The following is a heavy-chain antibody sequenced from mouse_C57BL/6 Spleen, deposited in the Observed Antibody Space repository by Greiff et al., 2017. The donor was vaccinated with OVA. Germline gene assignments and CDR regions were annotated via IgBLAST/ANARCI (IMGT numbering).Heavy chain of an antibody. D-gene: IGHD4-1*01. V-gene: IGHV1-69*01. CDR1: GYTFTRYW. Sequence: VQLQQPGAELVMPGASVKLSCKASGYTFTRYWMHWVKPRPGQGLEWIGEIDPSDSYTNYNQKFKGKSTLTVDKASSTAYMQRSSLTSEDSAVYYCARFRANWDYCDYWGQGTTRTVSS. J-gene: IGHJ2*01. CDR3: ARFRANWDYCDY. CDR2: IDPSDSYT.